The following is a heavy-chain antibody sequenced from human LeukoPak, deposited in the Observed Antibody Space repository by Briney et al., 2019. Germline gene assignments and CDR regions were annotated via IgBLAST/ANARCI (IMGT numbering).Heavy chain of an antibody. CDR1: GFTFSSYA. D-gene: IGHD1-20*01. V-gene: IGHV3-30-3*01. CDR2: ISYDGSNK. J-gene: IGHJ4*02. Sequence: PGGSLRLSCAASGFTFSSYAMHWVRQAPGKGLEWVAVISYDGSNKYYADSVKGRFTISRDNSKNTLYLQMNSLRAEDTAVYYCARGPRYNWNDRDIDYWGQGTLVSVSS. CDR3: ARGPRYNWNDRDIDY.